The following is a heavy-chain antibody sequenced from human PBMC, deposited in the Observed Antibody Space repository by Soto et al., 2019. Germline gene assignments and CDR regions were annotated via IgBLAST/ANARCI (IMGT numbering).Heavy chain of an antibody. CDR2: INSDGSST. CDR1: GFTFSSYW. D-gene: IGHD3-3*01. J-gene: IGHJ6*02. CDR3: ARDPTGGYYDFWSGWDDYYYYGMDV. Sequence: GGSLRLSCAASGFTFSSYWMHWVRQAPGKGLVWVSRINSDGSSTSYADSVKGRFTISRDNAKNTLYLQMNSLRAEDTAVYYCARDPTGGYYDFWSGWDDYYYYGMDVWGQGTTVTVSS. V-gene: IGHV3-74*01.